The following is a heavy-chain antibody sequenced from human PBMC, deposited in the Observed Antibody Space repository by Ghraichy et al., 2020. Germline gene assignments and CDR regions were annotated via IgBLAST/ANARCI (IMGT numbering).Heavy chain of an antibody. CDR2: IKEDGSDK. J-gene: IGHJ4*02. V-gene: IGHV3-7*01. CDR1: GFTFSNYW. Sequence: GESLNISCAASGFTFSNYWMNWVRQAPGKGLEWVANIKEDGSDKYYVDSVKGRFTISRYNAKNSLYLQMNSLRAEDTAVYYCARAPRYYDSSGVYYFDYWGQGTLVTVSS. CDR3: ARAPRYYDSSGVYYFDY. D-gene: IGHD3-22*01.